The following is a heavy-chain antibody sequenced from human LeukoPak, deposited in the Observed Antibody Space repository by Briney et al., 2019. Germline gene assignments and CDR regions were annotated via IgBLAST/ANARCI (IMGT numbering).Heavy chain of an antibody. D-gene: IGHD1-26*01. J-gene: IGHJ4*02. CDR2: IYYSGST. CDR3: ASLQSGSYSLDY. CDR1: GGSISSSSYY. Sequence: SETLSLTCTVSGGSISSSSYYWGWIRQPPGKGLEWIGSIYYSGSTYYNPSLKSRVTISVDTSKNQFSLKLSSVTAADTAVYYCASLQSGSYSLDYWGQGTLVTVSS. V-gene: IGHV4-39*07.